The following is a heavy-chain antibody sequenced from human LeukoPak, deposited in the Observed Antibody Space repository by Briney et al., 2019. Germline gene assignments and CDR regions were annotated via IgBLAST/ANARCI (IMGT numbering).Heavy chain of an antibody. J-gene: IGHJ4*02. D-gene: IGHD6-13*01. V-gene: IGHV4-38-2*02. CDR3: ARLVAAAGHRRGYYFDY. CDR2: IYYSGST. CDR1: GYSISSGYY. Sequence: SETLSLTCTVSGYSISSGYYWGWIRQPPGKGLEWIGSIYYSGSTYYNPSLKSRVTISVDTSKNQFSLKLSSVTAADTAVYYCARLVAAAGHRRGYYFDYWGQGTLVTVSS.